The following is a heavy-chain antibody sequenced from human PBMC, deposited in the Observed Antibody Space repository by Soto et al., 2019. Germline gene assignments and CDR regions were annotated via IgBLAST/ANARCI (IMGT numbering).Heavy chain of an antibody. CDR2: MHSTGSS. CDR1: GGSIRGFY. J-gene: IGHJ4*02. CDR3: ARASMPKAHFDY. D-gene: IGHD2-2*01. V-gene: IGHV4-4*07. Sequence: SETLSLTCTVSGGSIRGFYWSWIRQPAGKGLEWIGRMHSTGSSNYNPSLKSRVTISIDMSKNQVSLKLTSVTAADTALYFCARASMPKAHFDYWGQGTLVTVSS.